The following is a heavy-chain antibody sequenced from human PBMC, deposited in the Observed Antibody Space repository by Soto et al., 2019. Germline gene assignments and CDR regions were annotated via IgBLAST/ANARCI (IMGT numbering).Heavy chain of an antibody. CDR3: ARVGGWYVPDY. J-gene: IGHJ4*02. D-gene: IGHD6-19*01. CDR1: GYTFTSYA. V-gene: IGHV1-3*05. CDR2: INAGNGNT. Sequence: QVQLVQSGAEEKKPGASVKVSCKASGYTFTSYAMHWVRQAPGQRLEWMGWINAGNGNTKYSQKFQGRVTITRDTSASTAYMELSSLRSEDTPVYYCARVGGWYVPDYWGQGTLVTVSS.